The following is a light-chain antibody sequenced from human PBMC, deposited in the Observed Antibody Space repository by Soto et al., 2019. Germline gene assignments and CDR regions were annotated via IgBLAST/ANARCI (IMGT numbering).Light chain of an antibody. CDR2: AAS. J-gene: IGKJ1*01. V-gene: IGKV1-39*01. Sequence: DVQMTQSPSSLSAAVGDRVTITCRASQSISTHLSWYQQKPEKAPKVLIYAASSLQSWVPSRFTGSGSGTDFTLTTVSLQPAAFATYYYPQSHTSWWTSRQRAKA. CDR1: QSISTH. CDR3: PQSHTSWWT.